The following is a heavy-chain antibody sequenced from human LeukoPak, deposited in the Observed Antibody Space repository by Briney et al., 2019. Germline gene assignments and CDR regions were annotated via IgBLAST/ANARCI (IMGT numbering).Heavy chain of an antibody. CDR2: FYYSGST. Sequence: SETLSLTCTVSGGSIGSTNYYWGCIRQPPGKGLEWIGSFYYSGSTYYNPSLKSRVTISVDRSMNQFYLRMSSVTAADTAVYYCARLNYDSGGYYGVPNWFDPWGPGTLVTVSS. D-gene: IGHD3-22*01. J-gene: IGHJ5*02. CDR3: ARLNYDSGGYYGVPNWFDP. V-gene: IGHV4-39*01. CDR1: GGSIGSTNYY.